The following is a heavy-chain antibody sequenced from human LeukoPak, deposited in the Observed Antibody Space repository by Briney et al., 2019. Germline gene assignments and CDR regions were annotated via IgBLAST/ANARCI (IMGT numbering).Heavy chain of an antibody. Sequence: PSETLSLTCTVSGGSISGYYWSRVRQPPGKGLEWIGYIYYSGSTNYNPSLKSRVTISVDTSKNQFSLKLSSVTAADTAVYYCARLNVVPAAIPGPADYWGQGTLVTVSS. J-gene: IGHJ4*02. CDR1: GGSISGYY. D-gene: IGHD2-2*01. CDR3: ARLNVVPAAIPGPADY. CDR2: IYYSGST. V-gene: IGHV4-59*12.